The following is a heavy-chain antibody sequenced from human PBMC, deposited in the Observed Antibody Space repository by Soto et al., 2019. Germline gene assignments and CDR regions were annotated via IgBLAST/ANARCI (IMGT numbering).Heavy chain of an antibody. D-gene: IGHD5-12*01. CDR1: GDSLSRRGFY. CDR2: ISYSGAT. J-gene: IGHJ4*02. CDR3: ARQSTITGNYYFDY. Sequence: SETLSVTCPVSGDSLSRRGFYWNWIRHLPGKGLEWIGYISYSGATYYSPSLKSRLTISMDTSKNHFSLNLTSVTAADTAIYYCARQSTITGNYYFDYWGPGTLVTVS. V-gene: IGHV4-31*03.